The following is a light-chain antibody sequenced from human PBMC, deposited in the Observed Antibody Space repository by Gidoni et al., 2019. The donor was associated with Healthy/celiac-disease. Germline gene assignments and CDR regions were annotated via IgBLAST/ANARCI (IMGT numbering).Light chain of an antibody. Sequence: DIVMTQSPDSLAVSLGERATINCKSSQTVLYSSNNKNYLAWYQQKPGQPPKLLIYWASTRESGVPDRFSGSGSGTDFTLTISSLQAEDVAVYYCQQYYSTPLTFXGXTKVENK. CDR1: QTVLYSSNNKNY. V-gene: IGKV4-1*01. J-gene: IGKJ4*01. CDR2: WAS. CDR3: QQYYSTPLT.